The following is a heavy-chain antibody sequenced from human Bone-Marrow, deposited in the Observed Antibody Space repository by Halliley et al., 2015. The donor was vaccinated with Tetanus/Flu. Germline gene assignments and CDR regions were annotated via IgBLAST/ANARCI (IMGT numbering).Heavy chain of an antibody. CDR3: ATLTEFDY. Sequence: SMKGRFTISRDNSKNMLYLQMNTLRAEDTALYYCATLTEFDYWGQGTLVTVSS. J-gene: IGHJ4*02. V-gene: IGHV3-30*07.